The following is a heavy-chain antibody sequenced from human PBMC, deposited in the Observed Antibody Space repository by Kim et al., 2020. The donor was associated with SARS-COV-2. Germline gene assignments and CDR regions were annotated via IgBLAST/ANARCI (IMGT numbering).Heavy chain of an antibody. CDR2: IYYGGNT. V-gene: IGHV4-39*07. Sequence: RQPPGKGLEWIGSIYYGGNTYSNPSLKSRVTLSIDASNNHFSLRLNSVTAADTAIYYCARDQGLGFDYWGQGTLVTVSS. CDR3: ARDQGLGFDY. J-gene: IGHJ4*02. D-gene: IGHD7-27*01.